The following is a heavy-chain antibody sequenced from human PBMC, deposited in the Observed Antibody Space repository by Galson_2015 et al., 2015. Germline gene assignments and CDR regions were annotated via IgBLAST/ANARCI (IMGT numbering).Heavy chain of an antibody. CDR2: ISSSGSTI. J-gene: IGHJ4*02. Sequence: SLRLSCAASGFTFSDYYMSWLRQAPGKGLEWVSYISSSGSTIYYADSVKGRFTISRDNAKNSLYLQMNSLRAEDTAVYYCARDLDRGYSYGGRGDYWGQGTRVTVSS. CDR1: GFTFSDYY. D-gene: IGHD5-18*01. V-gene: IGHV3-11*01. CDR3: ARDLDRGYSYGGRGDY.